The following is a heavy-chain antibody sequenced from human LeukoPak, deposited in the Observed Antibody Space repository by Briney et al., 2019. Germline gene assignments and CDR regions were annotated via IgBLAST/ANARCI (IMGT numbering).Heavy chain of an antibody. J-gene: IGHJ4*02. CDR1: GGSFSGYY. CDR3: ARWSSSWLFDY. CDR2: INHSGST. V-gene: IGHV4-34*01. D-gene: IGHD6-13*01. Sequence: SETLSLTCAVYGGSFSGYYWSWIRQPPGKGLEWIGEINHSGSTNYNPSLKSRVTISVDTSKNQFSLKLSSVTAADAAVYYCARWSSSWLFDYWGQGTLVTVSS.